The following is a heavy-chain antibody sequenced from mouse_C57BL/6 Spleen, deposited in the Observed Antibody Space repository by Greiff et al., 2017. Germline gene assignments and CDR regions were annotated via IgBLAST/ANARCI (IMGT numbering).Heavy chain of an antibody. CDR2: IWSGGST. V-gene: IGHV2-2*01. D-gene: IGHD4-1*01. J-gene: IGHJ3*01. CDR1: GFSLTSYG. Sequence: VKVVESGPGLVQPSQSLSITCTVSGFSLTSYGVHWVRQSPGKGLEWLGVIWSGGSTDYKAAFISRLSISKDNSKSQVFFKMNSLQADDTAIYYCARQANWDAWFAYWGQGTLVTVSA. CDR3: ARQANWDAWFAY.